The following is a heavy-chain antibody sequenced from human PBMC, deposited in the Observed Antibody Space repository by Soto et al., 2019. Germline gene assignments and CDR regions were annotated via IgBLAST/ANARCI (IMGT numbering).Heavy chain of an antibody. J-gene: IGHJ4*02. V-gene: IGHV4-30-2*01. D-gene: IGHD3-16*01. CDR1: GGSIISGGYS. CDR3: ARSRGGGLYGY. CDR2: IYHSGST. Sequence: SETLSLTCAVSGGSIISGGYSWSWIRQPPGKGLEWIGYIYHSGSTYYNPSLKSRVTISVDRSKNQFSLKLSSVTAADTAVYYCARSRGGGLYGYWGQGTLVTVSS.